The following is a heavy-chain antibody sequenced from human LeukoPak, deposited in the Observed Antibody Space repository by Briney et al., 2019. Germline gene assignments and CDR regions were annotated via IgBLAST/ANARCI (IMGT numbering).Heavy chain of an antibody. CDR2: INPSGGST. CDR3: AIMGYGDYGETDY. Sequence: ASVKVPCKASGYTFTSYYMHWVRQAPGQGLEWMGIINPSGGSTSYAQKFQGRVTMTRDTSTSTVYMELSSLRSEDTAVYYCAIMGYGDYGETDYWGQGTLVTVSS. J-gene: IGHJ4*02. V-gene: IGHV1-46*01. CDR1: GYTFTSYY. D-gene: IGHD4-17*01.